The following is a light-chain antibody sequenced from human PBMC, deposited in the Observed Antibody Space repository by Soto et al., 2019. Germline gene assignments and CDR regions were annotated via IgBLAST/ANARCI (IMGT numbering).Light chain of an antibody. Sequence: QSALTQPRSVSGSPGQSVTISCTGTSSDVGGYNYVSWYQQHPAKAPKLMIYDVSKRPSGVPDRFSGSRSGNTASLTISGRQAEDEADYYCFSYTGTYPVVFCGGTKLTVL. CDR1: SSDVGGYNY. CDR2: DVS. J-gene: IGLJ3*02. V-gene: IGLV2-11*01. CDR3: FSYTGTYPVV.